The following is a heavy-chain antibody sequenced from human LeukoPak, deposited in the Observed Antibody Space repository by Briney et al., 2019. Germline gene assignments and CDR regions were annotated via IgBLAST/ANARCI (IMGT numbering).Heavy chain of an antibody. CDR2: ITTSTGNP. CDR3: ARDTLNYDILTGLDY. J-gene: IGHJ4*02. V-gene: IGHV7-4-1*02. Sequence: ASVKVSCKASGYIFTNYAINWMRQAPGQGLEWMGWITTSTGNPTYAQGFTGRFVFSSDTSVSTAYLQISSLRAEDTAVYYCARDTLNYDILTGLDYWGQGTLVTVYS. D-gene: IGHD3-9*01. CDR1: GYIFTNYA.